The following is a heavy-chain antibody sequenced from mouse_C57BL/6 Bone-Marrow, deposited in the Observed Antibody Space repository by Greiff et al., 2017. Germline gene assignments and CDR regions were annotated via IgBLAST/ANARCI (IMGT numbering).Heavy chain of an antibody. V-gene: IGHV1-50*01. CDR1: GYTFTSYW. J-gene: IGHJ2*01. D-gene: IGHD1-1*01. CDR3: ARNDCSSYFDY. CDR2: IDPSGSST. Sequence: QVQLQQPGAELVKPGASVKLSCKASGYTFTSYWMQWVKQRPGQGLEWIGEIDPSGSSTNYNQKFKGKATLTVDTSSSTAAMPLRSRSAEDSAVYYCARNDCSSYFDYGGQGTTLTVSS.